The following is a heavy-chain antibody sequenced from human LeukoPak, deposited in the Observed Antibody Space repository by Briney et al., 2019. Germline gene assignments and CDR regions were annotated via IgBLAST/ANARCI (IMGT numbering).Heavy chain of an antibody. CDR3: ARGTNWSPLDFDY. CDR2: ISYDGSNK. Sequence: GGSLRLSCAASGFTFSSYAMHWVRQAPGKGLEWVAVISYDGSNKYYADSVKGRFTISRDNSKNTLYLQMNSLRAEDTAVYFCARGTNWSPLDFDYWGQGTLVTVSS. V-gene: IGHV3-30-3*01. D-gene: IGHD1-20*01. CDR1: GFTFSSYA. J-gene: IGHJ4*02.